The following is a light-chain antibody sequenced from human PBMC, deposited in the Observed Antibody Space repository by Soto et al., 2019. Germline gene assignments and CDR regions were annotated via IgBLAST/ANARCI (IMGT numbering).Light chain of an antibody. Sequence: VVMRHSPATLSVSPGEGATLSCRASQGIGDTLAWDQHKPGQNPRLLIYDTSTRATGVPTRFSGSRSGXXLTLTTNSLQPDVFATYYCQQYDSYSWTFGQGTKV. CDR2: DTS. J-gene: IGKJ1*01. V-gene: IGKV3-15*01. CDR3: QQYDSYSWT. CDR1: QGIGDT.